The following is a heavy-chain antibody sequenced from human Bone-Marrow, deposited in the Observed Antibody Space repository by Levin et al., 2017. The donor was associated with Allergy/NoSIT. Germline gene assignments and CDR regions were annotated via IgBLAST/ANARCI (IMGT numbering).Heavy chain of an antibody. V-gene: IGHV4-59*01. CDR3: ARENKFITPDPPRWYFDL. CDR2: IYYSGST. Sequence: PSETLSLTCTVSGGSISSYYWSWIRQPPGKGLEWIGYIYYSGSTNYNPSLKSRVTISVDTSKNQFSLKLSSVTAADTAVYYCARENKFITPDPPRWYFDLWGRGTLVTVSS. D-gene: IGHD3-22*01. CDR1: GGSISSYY. J-gene: IGHJ2*01.